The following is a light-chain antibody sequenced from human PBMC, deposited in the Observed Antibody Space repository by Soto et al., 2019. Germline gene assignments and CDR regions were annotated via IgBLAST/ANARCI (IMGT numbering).Light chain of an antibody. CDR1: NSNIGSNI. CDR3: AAWDDSLNGWV. CDR2: TNS. V-gene: IGLV1-44*01. J-gene: IGLJ3*02. Sequence: QSVLTQPPSASGTPGQRVTISCFGSNSNIGSNIVNWYQQLPGTAPKLLVYTNSQRPSGVPDRFSGSKSGTSASLAISGLQSEDEADYYCAAWDDSLNGWVFGGGTKLTVL.